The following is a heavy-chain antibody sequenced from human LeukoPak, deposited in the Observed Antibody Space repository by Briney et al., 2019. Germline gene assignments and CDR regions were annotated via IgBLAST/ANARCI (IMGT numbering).Heavy chain of an antibody. CDR1: GYTFTSYG. CDR3: ARDLSSVYAFDI. V-gene: IGHV1-18*01. J-gene: IGHJ3*02. CDR2: ISAYNGNT. D-gene: IGHD2-2*01. Sequence: ASVKVSCKASGYTFTSYGISWVRQAPGQGLEWMGWISAYNGNTNYAQKLQGRVTMTTDTSTSTAYMELRSLRSDNTAVYYCARDLSSVYAFDIWGQGTMVTVSS.